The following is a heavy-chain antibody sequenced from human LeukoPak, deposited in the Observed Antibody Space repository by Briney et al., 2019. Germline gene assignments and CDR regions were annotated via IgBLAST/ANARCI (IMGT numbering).Heavy chain of an antibody. J-gene: IGHJ4*02. D-gene: IGHD5/OR15-5a*01. CDR2: ISRSGETT. Sequence: PGGSLRLSCAASGFTFSGYALSWVRQAAGKGLGWVSGISRSGETTYYADSVKGRFTISRDNSKNTLYLQMNSLRAEDTAVYYCAKGLVYADYWGQGTLVTVSS. CDR3: AKGLVYADY. V-gene: IGHV3-23*01. CDR1: GFTFSGYA.